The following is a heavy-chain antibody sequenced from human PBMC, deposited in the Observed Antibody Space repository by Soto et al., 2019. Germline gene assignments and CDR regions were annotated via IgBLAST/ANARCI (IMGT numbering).Heavy chain of an antibody. CDR2: IDPSDSYT. V-gene: IGHV5-10-1*01. J-gene: IGHJ5*02. D-gene: IGHD3-10*01. CDR1: GYSFTRYW. Sequence: PRASLKISCEGSGYSFTRYWISCVRQMPGKGLEWMGRIDPSDSYTNYSPSFQGHVTISADKPISTAYLQWSSLKASDTAMYYCARHNRLGEYIWFDPWGQGTLVTVSS. CDR3: ARHNRLGEYIWFDP.